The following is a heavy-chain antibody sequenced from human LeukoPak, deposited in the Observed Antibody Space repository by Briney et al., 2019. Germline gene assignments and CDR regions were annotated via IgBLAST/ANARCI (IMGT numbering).Heavy chain of an antibody. CDR2: IYTSGST. CDR3: ARERREYYYDSSGYYYVDY. Sequence: PSETLSLTCTVSSGSISSYYWSWIRQPAGKGLEWIGRIYTSGSTNYNPSLKSRVTMSVDTSKNQFSLKLSSVTAADTAVYYCARERREYYYDSSGYYYVDYWGQGTLVTVSS. V-gene: IGHV4-4*07. J-gene: IGHJ4*02. D-gene: IGHD3-22*01. CDR1: SGSISSYY.